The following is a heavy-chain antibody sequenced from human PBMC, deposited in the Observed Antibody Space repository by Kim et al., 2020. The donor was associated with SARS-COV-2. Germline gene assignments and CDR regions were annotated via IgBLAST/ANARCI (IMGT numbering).Heavy chain of an antibody. J-gene: IGHJ4*02. D-gene: IGHD4-17*01. Sequence: YTPSLKSRVTISVDTSKNQFSLKLSSVTAADTAVYYCARVGTTVVTPFDYWGQGTLVTVSS. V-gene: IGHV4-31*02. CDR3: ARVGTTVVTPFDY.